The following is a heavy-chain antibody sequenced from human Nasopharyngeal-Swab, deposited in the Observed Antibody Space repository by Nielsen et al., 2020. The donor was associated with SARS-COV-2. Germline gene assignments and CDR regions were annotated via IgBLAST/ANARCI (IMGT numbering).Heavy chain of an antibody. CDR1: GFTFGDYA. CDR3: TRVSGHWYFDL. J-gene: IGHJ2*01. V-gene: IGHV3-49*03. Sequence: GGSLRLSCTASGFTFGDYAMSWFRQAPGKGLEWVGLIRSKAYGGTTEYAASVKGRFTISRDDSKSIAYLQMNSLKTEDTAVYYCTRVSGHWYFDLWGRGTLVTVSS. CDR2: IRSKAYGGTT.